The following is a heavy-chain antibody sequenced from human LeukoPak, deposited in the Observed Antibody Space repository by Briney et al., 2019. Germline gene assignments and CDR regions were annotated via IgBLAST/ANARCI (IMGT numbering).Heavy chain of an antibody. CDR2: ISYDASNE. Sequence: SCKASGGTFSSYAISWVRQAPGKGLEWVAIISYDASNEYYADSVKGRFTISRDNSKNILYLQMNSLRAEDTGVYYCARDGTPLGSGYNYYRGTDVWGQGTTVTVSS. J-gene: IGHJ6*02. CDR3: ARDGTPLGSGYNYYRGTDV. D-gene: IGHD6-19*01. CDR1: GGTFSSYA. V-gene: IGHV3-30-3*01.